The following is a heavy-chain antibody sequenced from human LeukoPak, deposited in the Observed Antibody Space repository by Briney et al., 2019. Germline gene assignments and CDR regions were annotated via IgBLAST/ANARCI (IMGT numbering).Heavy chain of an antibody. J-gene: IGHJ6*03. CDR2: INHSGST. CDR1: GGSFSGYY. V-gene: IGHV4-34*01. CDR3: ARVPRRRGRYRPPYYMDV. Sequence: SSETLSLTCAVYGGSFSGYYWSWIRQPPGKGLEWIGEINHSGSTNYNPSLKSRVTISVDTSKNQFSLKLSSVTAADTAVYYCARVPRRRGRYRPPYYMDVWGKGTTVTVSS. D-gene: IGHD3-16*02.